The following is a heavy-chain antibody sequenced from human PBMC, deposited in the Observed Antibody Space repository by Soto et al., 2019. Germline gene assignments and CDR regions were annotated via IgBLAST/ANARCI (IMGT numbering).Heavy chain of an antibody. CDR3: AREREGPEDYYGMDV. CDR2: IIPIFGTA. CDR1: GGTFSSYA. Sequence: QVQLVQSGAEVKKPGSSVKVSCKASGGTFSSYAISWVRQAPGQGLEWMGGIIPIFGTANYAQKFQGRVTIXVDXSXSTAYMELSSLRSEDTAVYYCAREREGPEDYYGMDVWGQGTTVTVSS. V-gene: IGHV1-69*12. J-gene: IGHJ6*02.